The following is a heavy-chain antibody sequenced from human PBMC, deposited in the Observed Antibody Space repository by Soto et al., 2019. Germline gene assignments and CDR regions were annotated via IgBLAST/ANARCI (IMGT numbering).Heavy chain of an antibody. D-gene: IGHD3-3*01. J-gene: IGHJ6*02. CDR3: ARSRITYDFWSGYYGVDYYGMDV. CDR1: GFSLSTSGMC. CDR2: IDWDDDK. V-gene: IGHV2-70*01. Sequence: PTQTLTLTCTFSGFSLSTSGMCVSWIRQPPGKALEWLALIDWDDDKYYSTSLKTRLTISKDTSKNQVVLTMTNMDPVDTATYYCARSRITYDFWSGYYGVDYYGMDVWGQGTTVTVSS.